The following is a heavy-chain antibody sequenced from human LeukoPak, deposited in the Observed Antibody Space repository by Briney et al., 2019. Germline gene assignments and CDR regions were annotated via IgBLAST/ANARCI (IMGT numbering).Heavy chain of an antibody. CDR2: IYSDNT. CDR3: ARVVVGATIDY. Sequence: GGSLRLSCTVSGFTVSSNSMSWVRQAPGKGLEWVSFIYSDNTHYSDSVKGRFTISRDNSKNTLYLQMNSLRAEDTAVYYCARVVVGATIDYWGQGTLVTVSS. J-gene: IGHJ4*02. CDR1: GFTVSSNS. V-gene: IGHV3-53*01. D-gene: IGHD1-26*01.